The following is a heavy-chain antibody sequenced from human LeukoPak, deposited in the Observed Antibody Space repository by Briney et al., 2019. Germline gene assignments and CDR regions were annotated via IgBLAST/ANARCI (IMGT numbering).Heavy chain of an antibody. J-gene: IGHJ4*02. V-gene: IGHV4-59*08. Sequence: PSETLSLTCTVSGGSISSYYWSWIRQPPGKGLEWIGYINYSGFTKYNPSVKSRITLSVDTPKNQFSLNLTSVTAADTAIYYCARHVKTPVAGFDYWGQGTPVTVSS. CDR2: INYSGFT. CDR3: ARHVKTPVAGFDY. CDR1: GGSISSYY. D-gene: IGHD6-19*01.